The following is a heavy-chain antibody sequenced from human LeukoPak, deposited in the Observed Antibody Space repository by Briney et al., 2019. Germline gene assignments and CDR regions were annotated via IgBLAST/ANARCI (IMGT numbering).Heavy chain of an antibody. D-gene: IGHD6-19*01. J-gene: IGHJ4*02. V-gene: IGHV3-49*03. Sequence: GGSLRLSCTASGFTFGDYAMSWFRQAPGKGLEWVGFIRSKAYGGTTEYAASVKGRFTISRDDSKSIAYLQMNSLKTEDTAVYYCTRALYSSGWYRGLPDYWGQGTLVTVSS. CDR2: IRSKAYGGTT. CDR3: TRALYSSGWYRGLPDY. CDR1: GFTFGDYA.